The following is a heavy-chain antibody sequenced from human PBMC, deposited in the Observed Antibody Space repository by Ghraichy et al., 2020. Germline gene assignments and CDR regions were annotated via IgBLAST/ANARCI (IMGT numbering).Heavy chain of an antibody. J-gene: IGHJ4*02. CDR3: ASTLVYCSGGSCFQYYFDY. D-gene: IGHD2-15*01. CDR2: IYYSGST. CDR1: GGSISSSSYY. V-gene: IGHV4-39*01. Sequence: SETLSLTCTVSGGSISSSSYYWGWIRQPPGKGLEWIGSIYYSGSTYYNPSLKSRVTISVDTSKNQFSLKLSSVTAADTAVYYCASTLVYCSGGSCFQYYFDYWGQGTLVTVSS.